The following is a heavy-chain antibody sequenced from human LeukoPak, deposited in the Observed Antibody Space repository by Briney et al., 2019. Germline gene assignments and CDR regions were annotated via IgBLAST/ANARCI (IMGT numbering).Heavy chain of an antibody. Sequence: PGGSLRLPCAASGFTFSPYAMNWLRQAPGKGLEWVSVITGNGATIKYADSVKGRFTISRDNSKNTVYLQMNSLRAEDTAIYYCAKDWKPDGLYDLDYWGQGTLVTVSS. J-gene: IGHJ4*02. CDR2: ITGNGATI. CDR3: AKDWKPDGLYDLDY. D-gene: IGHD5/OR15-5a*01. V-gene: IGHV3-23*01. CDR1: GFTFSPYA.